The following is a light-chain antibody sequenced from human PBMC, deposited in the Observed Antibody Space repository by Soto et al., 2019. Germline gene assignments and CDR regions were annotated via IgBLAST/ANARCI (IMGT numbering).Light chain of an antibody. CDR2: GAS. Sequence: IVLTQSPGTLSLSPGERATLSCRASQSVSSSYLAWYQQKPGQAPRLLIYGASIGATGLPARFSGSGSGTEFTLTISSLQSEDFAVYYCQQYNNWPPITFGQGTRLEIK. CDR3: QQYNNWPPIT. CDR1: QSVSSSY. J-gene: IGKJ5*01. V-gene: IGKV3-15*01.